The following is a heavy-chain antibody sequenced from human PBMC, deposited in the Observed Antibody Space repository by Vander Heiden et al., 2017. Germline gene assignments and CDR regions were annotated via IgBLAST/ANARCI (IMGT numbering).Heavy chain of an antibody. J-gene: IGHJ4*02. CDR1: GFTFSNHW. CDR3: ARVHLRYFDY. CDR2: IHPEGVEK. Sequence: EVQRVDSGGDLVKPGGSLRVSGAASGFTFSNHWMTWVRQAPGKGLEWVAHIHPEGVEKKYVDSVKGRFTISRDNAKNSVFLQKNSLRAEDSAIYYCARVHLRYFDYWGQGPLVSVS. V-gene: IGHV3-7*01.